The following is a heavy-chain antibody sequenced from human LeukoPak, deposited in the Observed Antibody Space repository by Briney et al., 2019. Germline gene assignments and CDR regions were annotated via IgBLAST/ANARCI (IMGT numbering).Heavy chain of an antibody. CDR2: ISGSGANT. CDR3: AKERAGYTNPYYFDY. V-gene: IGHV3-23*01. CDR1: GFTFSTYA. D-gene: IGHD3-16*02. Sequence: GGSLRLSCAASGFTFSTYAMSWVRQAPGKGLEWVSTISGSGANTYYADSVRGRFTISRDNSKNTLYLHMNSLRAEDTAVYCAKERAGYTNPYYFDYWGQGTLDTVSS. J-gene: IGHJ4*02.